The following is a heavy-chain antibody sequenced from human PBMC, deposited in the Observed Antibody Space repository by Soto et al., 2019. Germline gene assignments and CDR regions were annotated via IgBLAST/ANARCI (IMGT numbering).Heavy chain of an antibody. CDR3: VKGHSDSYYYFDY. CDR2: IRGSGVDT. V-gene: IGHV3-23*01. Sequence: EVQLLESGGGLVQPGGPRSPPVAASEFTFGSSAMTWARPPPGKGLERVSRIRGSGVDTYYADSLRGRFTISRDNSKNTLYLQMNSLRVEDTAVYYCVKGHSDSYYYFDYWGQGNLVTVSS. D-gene: IGHD3-22*01. J-gene: IGHJ4*02. CDR1: EFTFGSSA.